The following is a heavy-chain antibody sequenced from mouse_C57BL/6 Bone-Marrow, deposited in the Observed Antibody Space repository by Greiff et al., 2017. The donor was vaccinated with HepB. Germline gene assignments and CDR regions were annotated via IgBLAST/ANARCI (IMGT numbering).Heavy chain of an antibody. J-gene: IGHJ1*03. CDR3: AIYYGNYHWYFDV. Sequence: VQLQQPGAELVKPGASVKLSCKASGYTFTSYWMHWVKQRPGQGLEWIGMIHPNSGSTNYNEKFKSKATLTVDKSSSTAYMQLSSLTSEDSAVYYCAIYYGNYHWYFDVWGTGTTVTVSS. V-gene: IGHV1-64*01. D-gene: IGHD2-1*01. CDR1: GYTFTSYW. CDR2: IHPNSGST.